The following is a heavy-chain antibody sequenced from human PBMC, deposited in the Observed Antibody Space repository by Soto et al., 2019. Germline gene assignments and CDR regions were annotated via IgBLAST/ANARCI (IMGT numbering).Heavy chain of an antibody. CDR2: ISSIGVAT. J-gene: IGHJ4*02. V-gene: IGHV3-48*03. CDR1: GFTFSIHE. CDR3: AREGRVGGIDY. D-gene: IGHD6-19*01. Sequence: ESGGGLVQPGGSLRLSCAASGFTFSIHEMNWVRQAPGKGLEWVSYISSIGVATYYADSVKGRFTISRDNAKNSLYLQMNSLRADDTAVYYCAREGRVGGIDYWGQGTPVTVSS.